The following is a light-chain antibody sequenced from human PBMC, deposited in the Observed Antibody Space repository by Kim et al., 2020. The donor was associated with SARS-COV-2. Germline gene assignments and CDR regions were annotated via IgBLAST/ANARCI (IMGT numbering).Light chain of an antibody. J-gene: IGLJ3*02. CDR3: SAWDSSLSAWV. V-gene: IGLV10-54*04. CDR1: SDNVGYEG. CDR2: RNN. Sequence: QSGKLTRTGDSDNVGYEGEAGLQQHQGHPPKLRTCRNNIRPSGICDRFSASRSGNAASLAITGLQPEDETDYYCSAWDSSLSAWVFGGGTQLTVL.